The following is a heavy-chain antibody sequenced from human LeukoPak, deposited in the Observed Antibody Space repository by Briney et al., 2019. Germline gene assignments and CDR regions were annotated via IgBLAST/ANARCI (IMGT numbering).Heavy chain of an antibody. CDR3: ARGSTTGTTSYFDP. D-gene: IGHD1-1*01. Sequence: SETLSLTCTVSGFSISSGYYWGWFRQPPGKGLEWIGGIYHSGSTYYNLSFKSRVTISLNTSKNYFSLKLNSVTAADTAVYYCARGSTTGTTSYFDPWGQGTLVTVSS. CDR1: GFSISSGYY. CDR2: IYHSGST. V-gene: IGHV4-38-2*02. J-gene: IGHJ5*02.